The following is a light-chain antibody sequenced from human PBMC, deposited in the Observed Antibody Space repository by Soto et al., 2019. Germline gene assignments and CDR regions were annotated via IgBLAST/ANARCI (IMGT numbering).Light chain of an antibody. V-gene: IGKV2-30*01. CDR1: QSLVYGSGNIY. CDR2: MVY. Sequence: DVVMTQSPLSLPVTLGQPASISCRSSQSLVYGSGNIYLNWFQQRPGQSPRRLIYMVYIRDSGVQDRFSGSGSGTDFTLKISRVEAEDVGVYYCMQGTHWPFTLGPGTKVDIK. J-gene: IGKJ3*01. CDR3: MQGTHWPFT.